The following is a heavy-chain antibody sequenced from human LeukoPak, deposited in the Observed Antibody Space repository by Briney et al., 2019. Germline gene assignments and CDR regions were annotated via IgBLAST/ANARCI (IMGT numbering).Heavy chain of an antibody. D-gene: IGHD5-18*01. Sequence: ASVKVSCKASGYTFTSYDINWVRQATGQGLEWMGWMNPNSGNTGYAQKFQGRVTMTRNTYISTAYMELGSLRSEDTAVYYCARVQRGYSYGSCGYRGQGTLVTVSS. CDR2: MNPNSGNT. J-gene: IGHJ4*02. V-gene: IGHV1-8*01. CDR1: GYTFTSYD. CDR3: ARVQRGYSYGSCGY.